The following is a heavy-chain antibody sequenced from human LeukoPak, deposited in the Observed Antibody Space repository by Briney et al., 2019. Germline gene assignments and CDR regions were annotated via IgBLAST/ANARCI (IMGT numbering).Heavy chain of an antibody. CDR3: ARYCSGGSCYGWFDP. J-gene: IGHJ5*02. D-gene: IGHD2-15*01. CDR2: IYYSGST. CDR1: GGSISSYY. Sequence: SETLSLTCIVSGGSISSYYWSWIRQPPGKGLEWIGYIYYSGSTNYNPSLKSRVTISVDTSKNQFSLKLSSVTAADTAVYYCARYCSGGSCYGWFDPWGQGTLVTVSS. V-gene: IGHV4-59*01.